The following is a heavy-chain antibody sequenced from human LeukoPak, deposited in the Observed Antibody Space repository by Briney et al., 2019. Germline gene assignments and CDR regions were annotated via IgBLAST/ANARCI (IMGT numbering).Heavy chain of an antibody. CDR1: GYTFTSCD. CDR3: ARVYYDFWSGYYGKSSWYYYYYGMDV. J-gene: IGHJ6*02. V-gene: IGHV1-8*01. D-gene: IGHD3-3*01. Sequence: ASVQVSCKASGYTFTSCDIYWVRHTTPRKVEWMGGINPNSGNTGYTPKFQGRVTMTRNTSINTAYMELSSLRSEDTAVYYCARVYYDFWSGYYGKSSWYYYYYGMDVWGQGTTVTVSS. CDR2: INPNSGNT.